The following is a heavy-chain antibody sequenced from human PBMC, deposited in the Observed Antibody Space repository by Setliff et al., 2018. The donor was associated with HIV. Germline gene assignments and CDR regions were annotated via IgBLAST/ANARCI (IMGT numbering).Heavy chain of an antibody. J-gene: IGHJ6*02. Sequence: SSETLSLTCTVSSYSVTSGYYWAWIRQPPGKGLEWIGNMYPSGSSYFNPTLQSRVTMSADTSKKQFFLKLSSVTAADTAVYYCARVGYCRSTNCYWGRPSYGMGVWGQGTTVTVSS. V-gene: IGHV4-38-2*02. CDR2: MYPSGSS. CDR1: SYSVTSGYY. D-gene: IGHD2-2*01. CDR3: ARVGYCRSTNCYWGRPSYGMGV.